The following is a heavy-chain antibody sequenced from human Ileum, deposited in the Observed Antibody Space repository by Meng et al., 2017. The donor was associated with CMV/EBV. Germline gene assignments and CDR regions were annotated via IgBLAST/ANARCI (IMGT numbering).Heavy chain of an antibody. Sequence: GSLRLSCAVYGGSFSGYYWSWIRQLPGKGLEWIGEINHSGSTNYNPSLKSRVTISVDTSKNQFSLKLSSVTVADTAVYYCARGLKRYCSSTSCPTDWFDPWGQGTLVTVSS. V-gene: IGHV4-34*01. CDR2: INHSGST. J-gene: IGHJ5*02. CDR3: ARGLKRYCSSTSCPTDWFDP. D-gene: IGHD2-2*01. CDR1: GGSFSGYY.